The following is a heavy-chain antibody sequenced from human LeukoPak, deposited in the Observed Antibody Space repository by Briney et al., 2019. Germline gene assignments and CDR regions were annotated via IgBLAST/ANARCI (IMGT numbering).Heavy chain of an antibody. CDR1: GFTVSSNY. CDR2: IYSGGST. J-gene: IGHJ6*03. V-gene: IGHV3-53*01. D-gene: IGHD2-15*01. CDR3: AREGRGGNRYYYYYMDV. Sequence: GGSLRLSCAACGFTVSSNYMSWVRQAPGRGLEWVSVIYSGGSTYYADSVRGRFPIPRDNSKNTLYIQMNSLRDEDTAVYYCAREGRGGNRYYYYYMDVWGKGTTVTVSS.